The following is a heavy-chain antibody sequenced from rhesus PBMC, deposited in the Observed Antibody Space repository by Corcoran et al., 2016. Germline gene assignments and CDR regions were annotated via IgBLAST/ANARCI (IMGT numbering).Heavy chain of an antibody. D-gene: IGHD6-13*01. CDR2: INSGGGST. Sequence: EVQLVETGGGLVQPGGSLKLSCAASGFTFSSYGMSWVRQAPGTGLEWVSAINSGGGSTYYADSVKGRFTISRDNSKNTLARQMNSLRAEDTAVYYCARSGYSSWYLDAFDFWCQGLRVTVSS. V-gene: IGHV3S5*01. CDR1: GFTFSSYG. CDR3: ARSGYSSWYLDAFDF. J-gene: IGHJ3*01.